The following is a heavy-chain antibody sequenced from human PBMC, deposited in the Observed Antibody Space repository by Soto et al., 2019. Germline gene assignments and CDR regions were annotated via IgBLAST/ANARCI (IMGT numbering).Heavy chain of an antibody. CDR1: GFTFSSYD. CDR2: ISSSSSYI. J-gene: IGHJ4*02. CDR3: ATGEYYYDSSGYYYY. Sequence: GGSLRLSCAASGFTFSSYDMNWVRQAPGKGLEWVSSISSSSSYIYYADSVKGRFTISRDNAKNSLNLQMNSLRAEDTAVYYCATGEYYYDSSGYYYYWGQGTLVTVSS. V-gene: IGHV3-21*01. D-gene: IGHD3-22*01.